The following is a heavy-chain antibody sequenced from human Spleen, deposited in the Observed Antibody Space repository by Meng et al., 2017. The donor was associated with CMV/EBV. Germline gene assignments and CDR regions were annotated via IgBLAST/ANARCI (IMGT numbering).Heavy chain of an antibody. J-gene: IGHJ6*02. V-gene: IGHV3-21*01. CDR1: GFTVSSNY. D-gene: IGHD6-6*01. CDR2: ISSSSSYI. CDR3: ARDLKWIAARPVPTSYGMDV. Sequence: GGSLRLSCAASGFTVSSNYMSWVRQAPGKGLEWVSSISSSSSYIYYADSVKGRFTISRDNAKNSLYLQMNSLRAEDTAVYYCARDLKWIAARPVPTSYGMDVWGQGTTVTVSS.